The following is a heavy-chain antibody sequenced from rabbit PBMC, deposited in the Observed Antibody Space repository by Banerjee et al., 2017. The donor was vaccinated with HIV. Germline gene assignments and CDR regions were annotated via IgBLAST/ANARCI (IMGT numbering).Heavy chain of an antibody. CDR2: IYAGSSGST. Sequence: QEQLEESGGDLVKPEGSLTLTCTASGFSFSGIPMSWVRQAPGKGLEWIACIYAGSSGSTYYASWAKGRFTISKTSSTTVTLQMTSLTAADTATYFCARDLFDAVDYGYGTFSLWGPGTLVTVS. J-gene: IGHJ4*01. CDR1: GFSFSGIP. V-gene: IGHV1S45*01. D-gene: IGHD6-1*01. CDR3: ARDLFDAVDYGYGTFSL.